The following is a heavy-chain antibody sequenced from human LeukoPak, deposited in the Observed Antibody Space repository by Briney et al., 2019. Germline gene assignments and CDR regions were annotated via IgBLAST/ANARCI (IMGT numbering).Heavy chain of an antibody. V-gene: IGHV3-23*01. CDR1: GFTFSSYA. D-gene: IGHD5-12*01. Sequence: GGSLRLSCAASGFTFSSYAMSWVRQAPGKGLEWVSAISGSGGSTYYADSVKGRFTISRDNSKNTLYLQMNSLRAEDTAVYYCARAQSGYDRYYYYMDVWGKGTTVTVSS. J-gene: IGHJ6*03. CDR3: ARAQSGYDRYYYYMDV. CDR2: ISGSGGST.